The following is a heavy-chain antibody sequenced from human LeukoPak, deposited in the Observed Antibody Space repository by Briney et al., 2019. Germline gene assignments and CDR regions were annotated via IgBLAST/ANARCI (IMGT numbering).Heavy chain of an antibody. V-gene: IGHV1-69*04. Sequence: EASVKVSCKASGGTFSSYAISWVRQAPGQGREWMGRIIPIFGIANYAQKFQGRVTLTADKSTSTAYMELSSLRSEDTAVYYCAREALYCSSTSCYTVIEGYYFDYWGQGTLVTVSS. J-gene: IGHJ4*02. CDR3: AREALYCSSTSCYTVIEGYYFDY. D-gene: IGHD2-2*02. CDR1: GGTFSSYA. CDR2: IIPIFGIA.